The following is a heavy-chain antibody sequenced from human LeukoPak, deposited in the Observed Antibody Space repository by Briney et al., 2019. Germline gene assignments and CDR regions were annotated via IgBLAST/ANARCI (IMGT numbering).Heavy chain of an antibody. CDR2: IYSGGST. J-gene: IGHJ6*04. CDR3: AELGITMIGGV. CDR1: GFSVSSNY. V-gene: IGHV3-66*02. Sequence: GGSLRLSCAASGFSVSSNYMSWVRQAPGKGLEWVSVIYSGGSTYYADSVKGRFTISRDNSKNTLYPQMNSLRAEDTAVYYCAELGITMIGGVWGKGTTVTISS. D-gene: IGHD3-10*02.